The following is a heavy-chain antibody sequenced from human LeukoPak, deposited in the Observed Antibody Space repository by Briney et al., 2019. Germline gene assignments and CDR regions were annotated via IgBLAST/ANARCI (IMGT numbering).Heavy chain of an antibody. D-gene: IGHD3-16*02. J-gene: IGHJ3*02. CDR2: INHSGST. CDR1: GGSFSGYY. CDR3: ARHRIMITFGGVIAANAFDI. V-gene: IGHV4-34*01. Sequence: PSETLSLTCAVYGGSFSGYYWSWIRQPPGKGLEWIGEINHSGSTNYNPSLKSRVTISVDTSKNQFSLKLSSVTAADTAVYYCARHRIMITFGGVIAANAFDIWGQGTMVTVSS.